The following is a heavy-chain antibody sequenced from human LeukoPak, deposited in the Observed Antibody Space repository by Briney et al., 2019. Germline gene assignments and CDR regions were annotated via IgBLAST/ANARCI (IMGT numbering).Heavy chain of an antibody. CDR3: ARGSGKTNYGMDV. Sequence: SVKVSCKASGGTFSSYAISWVRQAPGQGLEWMGGIIPIFGTANYVQKFQGRVTITADKSTSTAYMELSSLRSEDTAVYCCARGSGKTNYGMDVWGKGTTVTVSS. J-gene: IGHJ6*04. CDR2: IIPIFGTA. CDR1: GGTFSSYA. V-gene: IGHV1-69*06. D-gene: IGHD3-10*01.